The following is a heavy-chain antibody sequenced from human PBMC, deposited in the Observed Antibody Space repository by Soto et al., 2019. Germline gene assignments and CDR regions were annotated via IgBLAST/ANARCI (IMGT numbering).Heavy chain of an antibody. J-gene: IGHJ4*02. CDR1: GFTFSKYG. Sequence: EEQLVESGGGLVQPGGSLTLSCAASGFTFSKYGMNWVRQAPGKGLEWVAFIRSSNSXTYHADSVKXRFTXXRXNAXXXXXXXXXXXXXXXXXXXXXXXXXXLXFRSVEFIDYWGQGTLVTVSS. D-gene: IGHD3-3*01. V-gene: IGHV3-48*01. CDR2: IRSSNSXT. CDR3: XXXXXLXFRSVEFIDY.